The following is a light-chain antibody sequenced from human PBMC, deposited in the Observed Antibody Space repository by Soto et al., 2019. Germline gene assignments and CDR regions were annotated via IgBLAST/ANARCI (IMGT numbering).Light chain of an antibody. CDR3: QQSYSTPQT. CDR2: KAS. CDR1: QTISSW. J-gene: IGKJ1*01. Sequence: DIQMTQSPSTLSGSVGDRVTINCRASQTISSWLSWYQQKPGKAPKLLIYKASTLKSGVPSRFSGSGSGTEFTLTISSLQPDDFATYYCQQSYSTPQTFGQGTKVDI. V-gene: IGKV1-5*03.